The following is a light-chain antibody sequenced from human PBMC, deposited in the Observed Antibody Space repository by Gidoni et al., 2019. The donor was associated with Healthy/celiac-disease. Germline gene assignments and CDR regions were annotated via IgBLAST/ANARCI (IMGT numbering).Light chain of an antibody. J-gene: IGKJ5*01. Sequence: DIVMTQSPDSLAVSLGERATINCKSSQSVLYSSNNKNYLAWYQPKPGQPPKLLIYWASTRESGVPDRFSGSGSGTEFTLTISSLQAEDVAVYYCQQYYSTPITFGQGTRLEIK. CDR1: QSVLYSSNNKNY. V-gene: IGKV4-1*01. CDR3: QQYYSTPIT. CDR2: WAS.